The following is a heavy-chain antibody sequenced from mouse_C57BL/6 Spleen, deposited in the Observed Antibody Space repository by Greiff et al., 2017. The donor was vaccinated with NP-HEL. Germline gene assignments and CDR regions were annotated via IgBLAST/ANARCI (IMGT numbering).Heavy chain of an antibody. CDR1: GYTFTSYW. Sequence: VKLQQPGAELVMPGASVKLSCKASGYTFTSYWMHWVKQRPGQGLEWIGEIDPSDSYTNYNQKFKGKSTLTVDKSSSTAYMQLSSLTSEDSAVYYCASGYSNYFYAMDYWGQGTSVTVSS. CDR3: ASGYSNYFYAMDY. CDR2: IDPSDSYT. D-gene: IGHD2-5*01. V-gene: IGHV1-69*01. J-gene: IGHJ4*01.